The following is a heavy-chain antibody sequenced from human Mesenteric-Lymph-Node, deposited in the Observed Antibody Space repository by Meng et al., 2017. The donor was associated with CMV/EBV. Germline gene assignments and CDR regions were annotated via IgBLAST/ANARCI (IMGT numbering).Heavy chain of an antibody. V-gene: IGHV2-26*01. CDR3: ARMGGASSYGLDV. J-gene: IGHJ6*02. CDR1: AGSISSYYW. Sequence: ETLSLTCTVSAGSISSYYWSWIRQPPGKALEWLAHMFSSADKAYNTSLKSRLAISADTSRSQVVLTLTNVGPADTATYYCARMGGASSYGLDVWGQGTTVTVSS. D-gene: IGHD1-26*01. CDR2: MFSSADK.